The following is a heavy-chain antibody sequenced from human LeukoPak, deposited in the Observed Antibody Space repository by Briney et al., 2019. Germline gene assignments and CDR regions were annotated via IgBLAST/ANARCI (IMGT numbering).Heavy chain of an antibody. CDR2: ISGGGDST. CDR1: GFTLTSYA. CDR3: AKSDYTISRSFDP. D-gene: IGHD2-2*02. Sequence: GGSLRLSCAASGFTLTSYAMTWVRQAPGKGLEWVSAISGGGDSTYYADSVKGRFTISRGTSKNMLYLQMNSLRAEDTALYYCAKSDYTISRSFDPWGQGTLVTVSS. V-gene: IGHV3-23*01. J-gene: IGHJ5*02.